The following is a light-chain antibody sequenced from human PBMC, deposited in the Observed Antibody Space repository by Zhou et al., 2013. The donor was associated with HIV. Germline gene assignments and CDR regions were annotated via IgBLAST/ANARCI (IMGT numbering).Light chain of an antibody. V-gene: IGKV1-5*03. CDR1: QNINVW. Sequence: DIQMTQSPSTLSASVGDRVTITCRASQNINVWLAWYQQKPGKAPNLLMHQASSLQSGVSSNFSGSGSGTEFTLTISSLQPDDFATYYCQQYNSYLWTFGQGTKVEIK. J-gene: IGKJ1*01. CDR3: QQYNSYLWT. CDR2: QAS.